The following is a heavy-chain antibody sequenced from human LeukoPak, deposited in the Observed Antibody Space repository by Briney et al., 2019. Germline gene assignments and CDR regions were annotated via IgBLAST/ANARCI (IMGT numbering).Heavy chain of an antibody. CDR1: GFTFSSYS. J-gene: IGHJ4*02. Sequence: GGSLRLSCAASGFTFSSYSMNWVRQAPGKGLEWVSYISSSTSTIYYADSVKGRFTISRDSAKNSLYLQMNSLRAEDTAVYYCARDYSNYGGGFDYWGQGTLVTVSS. D-gene: IGHD4-11*01. V-gene: IGHV3-48*01. CDR2: ISSSTSTI. CDR3: ARDYSNYGGGFDY.